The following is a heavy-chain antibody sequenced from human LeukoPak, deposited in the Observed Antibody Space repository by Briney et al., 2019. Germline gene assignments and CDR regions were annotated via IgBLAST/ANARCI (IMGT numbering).Heavy chain of an antibody. CDR2: INSDGSST. J-gene: IGHJ3*02. Sequence: PGGSLRLSCAASGFTFNTYWMHWVRQAPGKGLVWVSHINSDGSSTSYADSVKGRFTISRDNAKNTLYLQMNSLRAEDTAVYYCARVRGRLWFADGFDIWGQGTMATVSS. CDR1: GFTFNTYW. D-gene: IGHD3-10*01. V-gene: IGHV3-74*01. CDR3: ARVRGRLWFADGFDI.